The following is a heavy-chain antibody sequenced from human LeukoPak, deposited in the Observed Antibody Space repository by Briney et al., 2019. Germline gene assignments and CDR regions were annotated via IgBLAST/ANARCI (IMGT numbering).Heavy chain of an antibody. J-gene: IGHJ4*02. CDR1: GGTFSSYA. D-gene: IGHD3-22*01. Sequence: ASVKVSCKASGGTFSSYAISWVRQAPGQGLEWMGGIIPILGTADYAQKFQGRVTITADESTSTAYMELSSLRSEDTAVYYCAREINYYDSSGYYYDYWGQGTLVTVSS. CDR2: IIPILGTA. CDR3: AREINYYDSSGYYYDY. V-gene: IGHV1-69*13.